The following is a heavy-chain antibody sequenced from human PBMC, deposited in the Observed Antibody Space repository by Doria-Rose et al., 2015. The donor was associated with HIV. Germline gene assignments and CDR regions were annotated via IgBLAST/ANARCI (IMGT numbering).Heavy chain of an antibody. CDR3: ARIKSSRWYPKYYFDF. CDR2: IFSDDER. V-gene: IGHV2-26*01. CDR1: GVSLSSPGMG. J-gene: IGHJ4*02. D-gene: IGHD6-13*01. Sequence: QITLKESGPVLVKPTETLTLTCTVSGVSLSSPGMGVSWIRQPPGKALEWLAHIFSDDERSYKTSTKSRLTISRGTSKTQVVLTMTDMDPVDTATYYCARIKSSRWYPKYYFDFWGQGTLVIVSA.